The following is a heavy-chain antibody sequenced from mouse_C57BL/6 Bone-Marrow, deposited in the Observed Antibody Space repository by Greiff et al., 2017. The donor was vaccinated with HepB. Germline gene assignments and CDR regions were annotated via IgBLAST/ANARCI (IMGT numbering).Heavy chain of an antibody. CDR2: FYPGSGSI. Sequence: QVQLQQSGAELVKPGASVKLSCKASGYTFTEYTIHWVKQRSGQGLEWIGWFYPGSGSIKYNEKFKDKATLTADKSSSTVYMELSRLTSEDSADYDCGRDKSTGEYVDDWGEGTTVKVAS. CDR1: GYTFTEYT. J-gene: IGHJ2*01. CDR3: GRDKSTGEYVDD. V-gene: IGHV1-62-2*01.